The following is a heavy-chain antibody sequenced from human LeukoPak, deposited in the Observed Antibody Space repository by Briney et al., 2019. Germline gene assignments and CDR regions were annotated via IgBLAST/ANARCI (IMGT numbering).Heavy chain of an antibody. Sequence: SETLSLTCTVSGGSISSYYWSWIRQPAGQGLEWIGRVYTATGGTNYIPSLKSRVTMSLDTSKNQVSLKLTSVTAADTAVYYCARGGVIGYFEDWGQGTLVAVSS. J-gene: IGHJ4*02. D-gene: IGHD2/OR15-2a*01. V-gene: IGHV4-4*07. CDR3: ARGGVIGYFED. CDR2: VYTATGGT. CDR1: GGSISSYY.